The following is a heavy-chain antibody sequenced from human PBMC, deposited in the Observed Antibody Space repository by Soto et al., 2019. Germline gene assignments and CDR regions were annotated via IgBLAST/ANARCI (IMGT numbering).Heavy chain of an antibody. CDR1: VYSMTTYY. Sequence: PSETLSLACPVSVYSMTTYYWSWIRQPAGKGLEWIGRIDTSGNTNYNPSLKSRVTMSVDTSKKQFSLKLTSVTAADTAVYYCARYSNNWFQTEGMDVWGQGTTVTVSS. D-gene: IGHD6-13*01. CDR3: ARYSNNWFQTEGMDV. J-gene: IGHJ6*02. V-gene: IGHV4-4*07. CDR2: IDTSGNT.